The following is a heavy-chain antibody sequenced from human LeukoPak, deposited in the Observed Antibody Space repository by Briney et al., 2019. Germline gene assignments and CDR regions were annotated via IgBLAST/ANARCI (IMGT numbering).Heavy chain of an antibody. CDR3: ARDMNRGYYYGMDV. Sequence: PGGSLRLSCAASGFTFSSYAMSWVRQAPGKGLEWVANIKQDGSEKYYVDSMKGRFTISRDNAKNSLYLQMNSLRAEDTAVYYCARDMNRGYYYGMDVWGQGTTVTVSS. CDR1: GFTFSSYA. D-gene: IGHD1/OR15-1a*01. J-gene: IGHJ6*02. V-gene: IGHV3-7*01. CDR2: IKQDGSEK.